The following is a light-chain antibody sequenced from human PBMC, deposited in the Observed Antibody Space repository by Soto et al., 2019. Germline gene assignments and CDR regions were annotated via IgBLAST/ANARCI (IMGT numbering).Light chain of an antibody. CDR1: QSVSSSY. V-gene: IGKV3-20*01. J-gene: IGKJ1*01. CDR3: QQYGSSSWP. CDR2: GAS. Sequence: EIVLTQSPGTLSLSPGERATLSCRASQSVSSSYLAWYQQKPGQAPRLLIYGASSRATGIPDRFSGSGSGTAFTLTISRLEPEDFAVYYCQQYGSSSWPFGQGTKVEIK.